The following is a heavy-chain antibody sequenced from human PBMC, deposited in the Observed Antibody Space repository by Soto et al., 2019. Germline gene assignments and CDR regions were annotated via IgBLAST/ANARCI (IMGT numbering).Heavy chain of an antibody. Sequence: QVQLVESGGGVVQPGRSLRLSCAASGFTFSSYGMHWVRQAPGKGLEWVAVIWYDGSNKYYADSVTGRFTISRDNSKNTLYRQMNSLRAEDTAVYYCARVIYGSFDYWGQGTLVTVSS. CDR3: ARVIYGSFDY. V-gene: IGHV3-33*01. J-gene: IGHJ4*02. CDR1: GFTFSSYG. CDR2: IWYDGSNK. D-gene: IGHD3-10*01.